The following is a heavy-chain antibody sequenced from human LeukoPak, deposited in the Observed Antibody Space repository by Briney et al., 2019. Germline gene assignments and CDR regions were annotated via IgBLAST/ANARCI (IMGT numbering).Heavy chain of an antibody. J-gene: IGHJ4*02. Sequence: SETLSLTCAVYGGSFSGYYWSWIRQPPGKGLEWIGELNHSGSTNYNPSLKSRVTISVDTSKNQFSLKLSSVTAADTAVYYCAGGNSSGYSPGFFWGQGTLVTVSS. V-gene: IGHV4-34*01. CDR3: AGGNSSGYSPGFF. D-gene: IGHD3-22*01. CDR2: LNHSGST. CDR1: GGSFSGYY.